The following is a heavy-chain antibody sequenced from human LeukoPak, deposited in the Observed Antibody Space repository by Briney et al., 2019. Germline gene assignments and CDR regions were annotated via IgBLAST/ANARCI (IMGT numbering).Heavy chain of an antibody. Sequence: ASVKVSFKASGYTFPSYFMHWVRQAPGQGLEWMGIINTTGGSRTYAQKFQGRVTMTRDTSTSTVYMELSSLRSDDTAVYYCARTAARRFDYWGQGTLVTVSS. J-gene: IGHJ4*02. CDR1: GYTFPSYF. V-gene: IGHV1-46*01. CDR2: INTTGGSR. D-gene: IGHD6-6*01. CDR3: ARTAARRFDY.